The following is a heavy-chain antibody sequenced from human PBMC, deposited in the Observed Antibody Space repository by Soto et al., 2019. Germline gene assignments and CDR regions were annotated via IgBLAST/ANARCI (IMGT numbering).Heavy chain of an antibody. Sequence: QVQLVQSGAEVKKPGASVKVSCKASGYTFTGYYMHWVRQAPGQGLEWMGWINPNSGGTNYAQKFQGLVTMTRDTSISTAYMELSRLRSDDTAVYYCARDYGSGSYYNPGNYWGRGTLVTVSS. D-gene: IGHD3-10*01. J-gene: IGHJ4*02. CDR3: ARDYGSGSYYNPGNY. CDR1: GYTFTGYY. V-gene: IGHV1-2*04. CDR2: INPNSGGT.